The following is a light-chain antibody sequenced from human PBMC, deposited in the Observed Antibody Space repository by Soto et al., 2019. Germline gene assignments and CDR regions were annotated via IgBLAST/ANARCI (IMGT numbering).Light chain of an antibody. CDR3: QQYGTSPLT. V-gene: IGKV3-20*01. CDR1: QSVSSNY. J-gene: IGKJ4*01. CDR2: GAS. Sequence: EVVLTQSPGTLSLSPGERATLSCRASQSVSSNYLAWYQQKPGRAPRLLIFGASNRATGIPDRFSGSASGTDVTLTISGLEPEDFAVYYCQQYGTSPLTFGGGTKVDI.